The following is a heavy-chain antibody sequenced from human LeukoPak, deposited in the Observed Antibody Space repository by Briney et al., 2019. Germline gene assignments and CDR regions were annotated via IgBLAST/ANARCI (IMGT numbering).Heavy chain of an antibody. Sequence: VAAVQESFQACVYTFTSYDINWVRQASGKGLERMGGLNPDRGSRGYAQKFQGRVTNTSNTSINTAYMELSSLRYDDRAGDYWSRGRFLWFTHTMDGWGKGTTVTVSS. J-gene: IGHJ6*03. CDR2: LNPDRGSR. CDR3: SRGRFLWFTHTMDG. D-gene: IGHD3-10*01. V-gene: IGHV1-8*03. CDR1: VYTFTSYD.